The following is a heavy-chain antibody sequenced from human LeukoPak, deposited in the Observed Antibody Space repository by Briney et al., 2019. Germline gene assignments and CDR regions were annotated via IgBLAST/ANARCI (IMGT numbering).Heavy chain of an antibody. CDR3: ARGKYCSDGNCDGGSKFDY. Sequence: PGGSLRLSCAASGFTFSNYWMSWVRQAPGKGLEGVANIKEDGSEKNYVDSVKGRFTISRDNAKSSVYLQMNSLRAEDTGVYYCARGKYCSDGNCDGGSKFDYWGQGTLVTVSS. CDR1: GFTFSNYW. J-gene: IGHJ4*02. V-gene: IGHV3-7*04. D-gene: IGHD2-15*01. CDR2: IKEDGSEK.